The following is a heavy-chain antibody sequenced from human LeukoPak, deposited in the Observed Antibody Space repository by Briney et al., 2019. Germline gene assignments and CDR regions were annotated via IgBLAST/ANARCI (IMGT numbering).Heavy chain of an antibody. Sequence: PGGSLRLSCAASGFTFSSYSMNWVRQAPGKGLEWVSSISSSSSYIYYADSVKGRFTISRDNAKNSLYLQMNSLRAEDTAVYYCARESFTTGLYYFDYWGQGTLVTVSS. CDR1: GFTFSSYS. CDR2: ISSSSSYI. D-gene: IGHD3-22*01. V-gene: IGHV3-21*01. CDR3: ARESFTTGLYYFDY. J-gene: IGHJ4*02.